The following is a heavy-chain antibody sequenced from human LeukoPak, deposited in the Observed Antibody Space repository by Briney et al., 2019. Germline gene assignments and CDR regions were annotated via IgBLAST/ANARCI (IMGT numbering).Heavy chain of an antibody. D-gene: IGHD5-18*01. J-gene: IGHJ3*01. V-gene: IGHV1-2*02. CDR1: GYSFSDFY. CDR3: ARDYSDGYNRRDAFDV. Sequence: ASVKVSCKASGYSFSDFYIHWVRQAPGQGLEWMGWINPKSGDTTYAERFRGRVTMTRDTSFNTVYLELTSLYSDDTAVFYFARDYSDGYNRRDAFDVWGQGTTLIVSS. CDR2: INPKSGDT.